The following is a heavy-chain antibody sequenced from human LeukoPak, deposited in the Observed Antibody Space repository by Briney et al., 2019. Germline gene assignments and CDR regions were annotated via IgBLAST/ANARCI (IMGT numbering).Heavy chain of an antibody. V-gene: IGHV1-18*01. CDR3: ARGRCSYGRGLIDY. CDR2: ISAYNGNT. D-gene: IGHD5-18*01. Sequence: GASVKVSCKASGYTFTSYGISWVRQAPGQGLEWMGWISAYNGNTNYVQKLQGRVTMTRNTSISTAYMELSSLRSEDTAVYYCARGRCSYGRGLIDYWGQGTLVTVSS. CDR1: GYTFTSYG. J-gene: IGHJ4*02.